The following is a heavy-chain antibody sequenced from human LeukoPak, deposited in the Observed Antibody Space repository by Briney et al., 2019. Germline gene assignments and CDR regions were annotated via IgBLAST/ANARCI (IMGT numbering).Heavy chain of an antibody. J-gene: IGHJ4*02. CDR3: ARDHAGHGDYFGNFDY. CDR2: ITRNSNDI. Sequence: PGGSLRLSCAASGFTFDVYSMSWVRQAPGKGLEWVSYITRNSNDIYYADSVKGRFTISRDNAKKSLNLQMNSLRAEDTAVYYCARDHAGHGDYFGNFDYWGQGTLVTVSS. D-gene: IGHD4-17*01. V-gene: IGHV3-21*05. CDR1: GFTFDVYS.